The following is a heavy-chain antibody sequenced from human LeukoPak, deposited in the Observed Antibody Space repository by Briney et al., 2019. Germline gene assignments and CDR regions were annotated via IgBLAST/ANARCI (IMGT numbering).Heavy chain of an antibody. CDR3: AKGGIATARDAFDI. D-gene: IGHD6-25*01. V-gene: IGHV3-9*03. CDR1: GFTFDDYA. CDR2: ISWNSGSI. J-gene: IGHJ3*02. Sequence: PGRSLRLSCAASGFTFDDYAMHWVRHPPGKGLEWGSGISWNSGSIGYADSVKGRFTISRDNAKNSLYLQMNSLRAEDMALYYCAKGGIATARDAFDIWGRGTMVTVSS.